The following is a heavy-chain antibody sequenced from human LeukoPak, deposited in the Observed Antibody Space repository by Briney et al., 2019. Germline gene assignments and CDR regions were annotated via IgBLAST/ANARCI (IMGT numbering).Heavy chain of an antibody. CDR2: ISAYNGNT. D-gene: IGHD2-2*01. J-gene: IGHJ4*02. V-gene: IGHV1-18*01. CDR1: GYTFTSYG. Sequence: ASVKVSCKASGYTFTSYGISWVRQAPGQGLEWMGWISAYNGNTNYAQKLQGRVTMTRDTSTSTVYMELSSLRSEDTAVYYCAREALEYQLPFTFDYWGQGTLVTVSS. CDR3: AREALEYQLPFTFDY.